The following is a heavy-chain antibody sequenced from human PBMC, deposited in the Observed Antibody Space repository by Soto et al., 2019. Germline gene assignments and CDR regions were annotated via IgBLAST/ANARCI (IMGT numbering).Heavy chain of an antibody. J-gene: IGHJ3*01. CDR2: INPSDSST. CDR1: GYTFTSYY. V-gene: IGHV1-46*04. Sequence: QVQLVQSGAEVKEPGASVKLSCKASGYTFTSYYIHWVRQAPGQGLEWMGIINPSDSSTKYTQKLQGKVTVTSDMSTTTVYMDLTILRSEDTAVYYCASNAFDLWGQGTMVSVSS. CDR3: ASNAFDL.